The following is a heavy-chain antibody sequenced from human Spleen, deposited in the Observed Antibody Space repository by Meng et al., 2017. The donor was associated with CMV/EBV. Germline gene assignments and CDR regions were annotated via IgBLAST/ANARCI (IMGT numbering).Heavy chain of an antibody. CDR1: GFTLSSYW. D-gene: IGHD1-26*01. CDR3: ARDCFGWEDY. CDR2: INSDDSTT. Sequence: LSCAASGFTLSSYWVHWVRQVPGKGLVWVSRINSDDSTTTYADSVRGRFTISRDNAKNTVYLQMNSLRVEDTAVYYCARDCFGWEDYWGQGTLVTVSS. V-gene: IGHV3-74*03. J-gene: IGHJ4*02.